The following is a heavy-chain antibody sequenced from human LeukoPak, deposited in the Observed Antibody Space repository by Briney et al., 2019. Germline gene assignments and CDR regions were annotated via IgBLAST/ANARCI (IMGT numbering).Heavy chain of an antibody. CDR2: INPNSGGT. Sequence: ASVTVSCKASVYTFTVYYMHWVRQAPGQGVEWMGWINPNSGGTNYAQKFQGRGTMTRDTSISTAYMELSRLRSDDTAVYYCARAGMNWSDPWGQGTLVTVSS. V-gene: IGHV1-2*02. CDR1: VYTFTVYY. CDR3: ARAGMNWSDP. J-gene: IGHJ5*02.